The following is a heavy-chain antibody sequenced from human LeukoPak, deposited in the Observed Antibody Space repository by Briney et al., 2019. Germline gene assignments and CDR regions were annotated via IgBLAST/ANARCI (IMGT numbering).Heavy chain of an antibody. CDR3: ARDQLEPSRWFDY. Sequence: GGSLRLSCAASGFTFSTYWMHWVRQAGGKWLVWVSRMNNDGSIRDYADSVKGRFTISRDNAKNTLYLQMNSLRVEDTAVYYCARDQLEPSRWFDYWGQGTLVTVSS. CDR1: GFTFSTYW. V-gene: IGHV3-74*01. D-gene: IGHD1-1*01. CDR2: MNNDGSIR. J-gene: IGHJ4*02.